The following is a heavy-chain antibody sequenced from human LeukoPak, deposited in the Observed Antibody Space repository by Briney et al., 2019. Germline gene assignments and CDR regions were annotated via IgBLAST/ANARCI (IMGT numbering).Heavy chain of an antibody. V-gene: IGHV5-51*01. CDR3: ARRYFGQDGYYYMDV. CDR2: IYPGDSDT. Sequence: ESLKISCEGSGYSFTSYWIVWVRQMPGKGLEGMGIIYPGDSDTRYSPSFQGQVTISADKSISTAYLQWSSLKASDTAMYYCARRYFGQDGYYYMDVWGKGTTVTVSS. CDR1: GYSFTSYW. J-gene: IGHJ6*03. D-gene: IGHD3-9*01.